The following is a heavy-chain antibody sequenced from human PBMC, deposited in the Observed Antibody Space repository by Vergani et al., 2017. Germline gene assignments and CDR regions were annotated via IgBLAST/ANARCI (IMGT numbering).Heavy chain of an antibody. Sequence: QVQLVESGGGVVQPGGSLRLSCIASGFTFRIYGMHWVRQAPGKGLEWVAFIRYDGTKRFYGDSVKGRFTISRDNSKNTLYLEMNSLRAEDTAVYYCAKGYNSGWVWSWFDPWGQGTLVTVSS. CDR3: AKGYNSGWVWSWFDP. J-gene: IGHJ5*02. CDR2: IRYDGTKR. V-gene: IGHV3-30*02. D-gene: IGHD6-19*01. CDR1: GFTFRIYG.